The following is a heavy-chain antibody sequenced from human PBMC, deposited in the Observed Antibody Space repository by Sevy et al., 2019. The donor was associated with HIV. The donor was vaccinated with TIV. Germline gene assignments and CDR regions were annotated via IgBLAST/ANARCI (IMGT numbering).Heavy chain of an antibody. CDR1: GSSFSSST. V-gene: IGHV3-21*01. J-gene: IGHJ6*02. Sequence: GGSLRLSCAASGSSFSSSTMNWVRQAPGKGLEWVSYISSSSTYIYYADSLKGRFTISRDNAKNSLFLHMNSLRAKDTAVYYCAKEGGSYYYYYGMDVWGQGTTVTVSS. CDR3: AKEGGSYYYYYGMDV. CDR2: ISSSSTYI. D-gene: IGHD3-16*01.